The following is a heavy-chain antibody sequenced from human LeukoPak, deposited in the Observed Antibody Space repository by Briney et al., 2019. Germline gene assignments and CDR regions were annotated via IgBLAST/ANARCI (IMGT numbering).Heavy chain of an antibody. Sequence: SGGSLRLSCAASGFTFSSYGMHWVHQAPGKGLEWVAFIRYDGSNKYYADSVKGRFTISRDNSKNTLYLQMNSLRAEDTAVYYCAKDGNYRSLSWYYYYYMDVWGKGTTVTVSS. D-gene: IGHD4-11*01. CDR2: IRYDGSNK. CDR3: AKDGNYRSLSWYYYYYMDV. J-gene: IGHJ6*03. V-gene: IGHV3-30*02. CDR1: GFTFSSYG.